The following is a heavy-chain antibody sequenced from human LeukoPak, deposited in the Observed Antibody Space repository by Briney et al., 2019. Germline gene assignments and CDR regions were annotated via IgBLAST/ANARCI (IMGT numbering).Heavy chain of an antibody. Sequence: GGSLRLSCAASGFTFSSYGMSWVRQAPGKGLEWVSAISSSGGSTYYADSVKGRFTISRDNSKITLYLQMNSLRAEDTAVYYCAKGPYYDSSGYHIPTPFDFWGQGTLVTVSS. CDR2: ISSSGGST. D-gene: IGHD3-22*01. CDR3: AKGPYYDSSGYHIPTPFDF. CDR1: GFTFSSYG. V-gene: IGHV3-23*01. J-gene: IGHJ4*02.